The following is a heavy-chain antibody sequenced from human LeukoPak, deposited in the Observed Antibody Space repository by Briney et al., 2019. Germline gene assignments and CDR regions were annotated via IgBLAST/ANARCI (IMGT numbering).Heavy chain of an antibody. V-gene: IGHV1-3*01. CDR2: INAGNGNT. CDR3: ARMDSRDSYFDY. J-gene: IGHJ4*02. CDR1: GYTFTSYA. D-gene: IGHD3-22*01. Sequence: GASVKVSCKASGYTFTSYAMHWVRQAPGQRLEWMGWINAGNGNTKYSQKLQGRVTMTTDTSTSTAYMELRSLRSDDTAVYYCARMDSRDSYFDYWGQETLVTVSS.